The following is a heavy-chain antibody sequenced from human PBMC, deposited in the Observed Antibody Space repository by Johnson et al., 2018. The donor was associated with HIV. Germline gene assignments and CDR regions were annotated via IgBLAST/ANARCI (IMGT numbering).Heavy chain of an antibody. CDR2: ISYDGSNK. CDR3: ARESITMIVVVTHYAFDI. V-gene: IGHV3-30-3*01. CDR1: GFTFSSYA. D-gene: IGHD3-22*01. Sequence: QVLLLESGGGVVQPGRSLRLSCAASGFTFSSYAMHWVRQAPGKGLEWVAVISYDGSNKYYADSVKGRFTISRDNSKNTLYLQMNSLRAEDTAVYYCARESITMIVVVTHYAFDIWGQGTMVTVSS. J-gene: IGHJ3*02.